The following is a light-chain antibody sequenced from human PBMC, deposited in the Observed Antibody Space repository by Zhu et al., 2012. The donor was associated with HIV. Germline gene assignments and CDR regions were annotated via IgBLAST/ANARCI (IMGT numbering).Light chain of an antibody. CDR3: QQRSNWPYT. V-gene: IGKV3-11*01. CDR1: QSVSSY. J-gene: IGKJ2*01. Sequence: IVSTQSPATLSLSPGERATLSCRASQSVSSYLAWYQQKLGQAPRLLIYDTSNRATGIPARFSGSGSGTDFTLSISSLEPEDFEVYYCQQRSNWPYTFGQGTKLEIK. CDR2: DTS.